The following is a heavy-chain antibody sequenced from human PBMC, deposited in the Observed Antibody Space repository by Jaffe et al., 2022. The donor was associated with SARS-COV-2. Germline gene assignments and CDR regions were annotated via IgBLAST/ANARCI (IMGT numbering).Heavy chain of an antibody. CDR3: ARGLDGEFTPLEY. V-gene: IGHV7-4-1*02. CDR2: INTYTGNP. CDR1: GYTFTSYT. Sequence: QVQLAQSGSELKKPGASVKVSCKASGYTFTSYTLKWVRQAPGQGLEWMGRINTYTGNPTYAQGFTGRFVFSFDTSVSTAYLQISSLKVEDTAVYYCARGLDGEFTPLEYWGQGTLVTVSS. D-gene: IGHD3-10*01. J-gene: IGHJ4*02.